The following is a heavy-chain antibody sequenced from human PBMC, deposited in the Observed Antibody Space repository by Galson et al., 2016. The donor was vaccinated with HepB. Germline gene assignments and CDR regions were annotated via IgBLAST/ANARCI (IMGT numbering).Heavy chain of an antibody. Sequence: SLRLSCAASGFTLGSYWMHWVRQAPGKGLVWVSRINSDGSNTRYADPVKGRFTISRDNAKNTLYLQINSLRAEDTDVYYCARGEVTVANAMDVWGQGTTVTVSS. CDR3: ARGEVTVANAMDV. CDR2: INSDGSNT. D-gene: IGHD6-19*01. CDR1: GFTLGSYW. V-gene: IGHV3-74*01. J-gene: IGHJ6*02.